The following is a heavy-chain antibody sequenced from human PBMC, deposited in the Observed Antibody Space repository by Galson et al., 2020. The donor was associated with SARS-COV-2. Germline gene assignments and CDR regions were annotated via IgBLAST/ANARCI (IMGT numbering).Heavy chain of an antibody. D-gene: IGHD1-20*01. Sequence: SETLSLTCTVSGGSITSYNFXXXXXXXXXXKXLEWXXXXXXXXXXXXNPSLKTRVTISLDTSKNQFSLRLTSVTAADTSVYFCATRVVRYNTRRGAFDIWGQGTMVTVSS. CDR1: GGSITSYNFX. CDR2: XXXXXXX. V-gene: IGHV4-39*01. CDR3: ATRVVRYNTRRGAFDI. J-gene: IGHJ3*02.